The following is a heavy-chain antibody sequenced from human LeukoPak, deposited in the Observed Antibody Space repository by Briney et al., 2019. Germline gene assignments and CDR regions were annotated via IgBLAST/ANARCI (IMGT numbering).Heavy chain of an antibody. CDR2: IIPIFGTA. J-gene: IGHJ3*02. D-gene: IGHD5-12*01. CDR3: ARLDIVATITGVAFDI. V-gene: IGHV1-69*06. Sequence: SVKVSCKASGGTLSSYAISWVRQALGQGLEWMGGIIPIFGTANYAQKFQGRVTITADKSTSTAYMELSSLRSEDTAVYYCARLDIVATITGVAFDIWGQGTMVTVSS. CDR1: GGTLSSYA.